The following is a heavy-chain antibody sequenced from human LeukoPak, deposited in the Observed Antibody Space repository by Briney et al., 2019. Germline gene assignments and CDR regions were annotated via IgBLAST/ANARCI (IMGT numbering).Heavy chain of an antibody. CDR2: ISSSSSYI. D-gene: IGHD6-13*01. CDR3: AGEGRGYRSFYYFDY. J-gene: IGHJ4*02. CDR1: GFTFSSYS. V-gene: IGHV3-21*01. Sequence: GGSLRLSCAASGFTFSSYSMNWVRQAPGKGLEWVSSISSSSSYIYYADSVKGRFTISRDNAKNSLYLQMNSLRAEDTAVYYCAGEGRGYRSFYYFDYWGQGTLVTVSS.